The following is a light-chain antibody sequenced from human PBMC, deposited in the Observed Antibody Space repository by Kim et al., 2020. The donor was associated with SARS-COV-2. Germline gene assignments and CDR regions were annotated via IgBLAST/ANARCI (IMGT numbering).Light chain of an antibody. V-gene: IGKV1-39*01. CDR3: RQSYMPPFT. J-gene: IGKJ3*01. CDR1: QSISSH. CDR2: AAS. Sequence: DIQMTQSPSTLSASVGDRVTNTCRTTQSISSHLNWYKQKPGRAPKLLISAASTLQGGVPSRFSGSGSETDFTLTISSLQPEDCATFFCRQSYMPPFTFGPRTTVDI.